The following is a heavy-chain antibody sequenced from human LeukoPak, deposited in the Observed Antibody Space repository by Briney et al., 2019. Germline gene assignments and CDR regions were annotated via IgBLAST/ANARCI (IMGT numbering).Heavy chain of an antibody. J-gene: IGHJ4*02. Sequence: SETLSLTCTVSGGSISSYYWSWIRQPPGKGLEWIGNIYDSGSTNYNPSLKSRATISVDTSKNQCSLKLSSVTAADTAVYYCARQSISGSSLSYFDYWGQGTLVYVSS. D-gene: IGHD3-22*01. CDR2: IYDSGST. CDR3: ARQSISGSSLSYFDY. V-gene: IGHV4-59*01. CDR1: GGSISSYY.